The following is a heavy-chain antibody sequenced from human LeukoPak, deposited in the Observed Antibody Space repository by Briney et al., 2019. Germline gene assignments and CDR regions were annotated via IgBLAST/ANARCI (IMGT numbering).Heavy chain of an antibody. CDR1: GGSISRSSYY. CDR2: IYYSGST. J-gene: IGHJ4*02. Sequence: SETLSLTCTVSGGSISRSSYYWGWVRQPPGKGLEWIGSIYYSGSTYYNPSLKSRVTISVDTSKNQFSLKLSSVTAADTAVYYCARVYQSAEYYFDYWGQGNLVSVSS. D-gene: IGHD2-2*01. V-gene: IGHV4-39*01. CDR3: ARVYQSAEYYFDY.